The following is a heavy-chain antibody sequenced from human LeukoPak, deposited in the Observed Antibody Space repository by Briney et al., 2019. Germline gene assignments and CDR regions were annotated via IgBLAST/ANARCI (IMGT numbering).Heavy chain of an antibody. Sequence: ASVTVSRKASGYTFTSYDINWVRQATGQGLEWMGWMNPNSGNTGYAQKFQGRVTMTRNTSISTAYMELSSLRSEDTAVYYCARGYGGLYYYYGMDVWGQGTTVTVSS. CDR3: ARGYGGLYYYYGMDV. D-gene: IGHD4-17*01. J-gene: IGHJ6*02. CDR2: MNPNSGNT. V-gene: IGHV1-8*01. CDR1: GYTFTSYD.